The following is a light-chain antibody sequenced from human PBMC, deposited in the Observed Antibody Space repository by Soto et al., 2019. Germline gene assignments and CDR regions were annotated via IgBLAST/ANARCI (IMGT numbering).Light chain of an antibody. V-gene: IGKV3-15*01. CDR2: GAS. CDR3: QQYSDWPSIT. Sequence: EIVMTQSPATLSVSPGEGATLSCRASQSVSSYLAWYQQKPGQAPRLLIYGASTRATGIPARFSGSGSGTEFALTISSLWSEDLAVYYCQQYSDWPSITFGQGTRLEI. CDR1: QSVSSY. J-gene: IGKJ5*01.